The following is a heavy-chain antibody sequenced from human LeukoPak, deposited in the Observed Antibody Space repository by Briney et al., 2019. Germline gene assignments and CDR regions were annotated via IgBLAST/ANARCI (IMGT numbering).Heavy chain of an antibody. CDR3: AKGWHWNDNDYFDY. CDR1: GFTFSSYG. V-gene: IGHV3-33*06. Sequence: GGSLRLSCAASGFTFSSYGMRWVRQAPGKGLEWVAVIWYDGSNKYYADSVKARFTISRDNYKNTLYLQMNSLRAEDTAVYYCAKGWHWNDNDYFDYWGQGTLVTVSS. CDR2: IWYDGSNK. D-gene: IGHD1-1*01. J-gene: IGHJ4*02.